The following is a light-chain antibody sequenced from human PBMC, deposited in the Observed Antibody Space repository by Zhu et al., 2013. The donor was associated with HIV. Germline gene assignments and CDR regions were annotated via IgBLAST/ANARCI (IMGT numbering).Light chain of an antibody. CDR2: DTS. V-gene: IGKV3-11*01. CDR3: QQRSDWPPLT. CDR1: QSVSDY. Sequence: ETVLTQSPATLSLSPGERATLSCRASQSVSDYLAWYQQKPGQPPRLLIYDTSTRATGIPARFSGSGSGTDFTLTISSLEPEDFAVYYCQQRSDWPPLTFGGGTKVE. J-gene: IGKJ4*01.